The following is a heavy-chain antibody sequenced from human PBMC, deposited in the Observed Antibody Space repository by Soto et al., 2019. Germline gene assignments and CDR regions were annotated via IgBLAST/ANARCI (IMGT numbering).Heavy chain of an antibody. CDR3: AKDRPIYYDSSGYYSFGY. CDR1: GFTFSSYA. V-gene: IGHV3-23*01. J-gene: IGHJ4*02. Sequence: GSLRLSCAASGFTFSSYAMSWVRQAPGKGLEWVSAISGSGGSTYYADSVKGRFTISRDNSKNTLYLQMNSLRAEDTAVYYCAKDRPIYYDSSGYYSFGYWGQGTLVTVSS. CDR2: ISGSGGST. D-gene: IGHD3-22*01.